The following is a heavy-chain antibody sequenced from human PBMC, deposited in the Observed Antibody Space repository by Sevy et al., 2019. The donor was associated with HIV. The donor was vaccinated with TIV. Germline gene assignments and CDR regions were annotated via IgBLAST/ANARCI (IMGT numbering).Heavy chain of an antibody. CDR1: GYSISSGYY. Sequence: SETLSLTCAVSGYSISSGYYWGWIRQPPGKGLEWIGSIYHSGSTYYNPSLKSRVTISVDTSKNQFSLKLSSVTAADTAVYYCARLPIVGRLYYYYMDVWGKGTTVTVSS. CDR3: ARLPIVGRLYYYYMDV. V-gene: IGHV4-38-2*01. D-gene: IGHD2-15*01. CDR2: IYHSGST. J-gene: IGHJ6*03.